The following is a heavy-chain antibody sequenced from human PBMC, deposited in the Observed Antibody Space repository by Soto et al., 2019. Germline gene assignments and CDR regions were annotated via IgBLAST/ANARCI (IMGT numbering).Heavy chain of an antibody. CDR2: IYYSGTT. Sequence: QVQLQESGPGLVKPSDTLSLTCAVSGYSISSSNWWGWIRQPPGKGREWIGYIYYSGTTYYNPSLQSRVTMSVDTSKNQFSLKLTSVTAVDTAVYYCARREIQGPIDYWGQGTLVTVSS. CDR3: ARREIQGPIDY. CDR1: GYSISSSNW. J-gene: IGHJ4*02. D-gene: IGHD1-26*01. V-gene: IGHV4-28*01.